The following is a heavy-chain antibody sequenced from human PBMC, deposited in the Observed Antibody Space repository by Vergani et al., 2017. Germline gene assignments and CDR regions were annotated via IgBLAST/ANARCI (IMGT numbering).Heavy chain of an antibody. Sequence: VQLVETGGGVVQPGGSLRLSCGASGFTFSNYGMHWVRQAPGKGLEWVTFIRYDGSNTYYADSVKGRFTISSDNSKNTLFLQMNSLRPEDTAVYYCARDTVTGSRYFDYWGQGTLVTVSS. V-gene: IGHV3-30*02. CDR3: ARDTVTGSRYFDY. CDR1: GFTFSNYG. CDR2: IRYDGSNT. J-gene: IGHJ4*02. D-gene: IGHD6-19*01.